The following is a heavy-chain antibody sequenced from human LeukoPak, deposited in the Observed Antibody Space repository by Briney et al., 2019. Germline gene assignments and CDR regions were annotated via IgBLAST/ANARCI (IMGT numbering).Heavy chain of an antibody. CDR2: K. Sequence: KYYADSVKGRFTISRDNSKNTLYLQMNGLRAEDTAVYYCARDGRGIISGSLDYWGQGTLVTVSS. J-gene: IGHJ4*02. CDR3: ARDGRGIISGSLDY. D-gene: IGHD1-26*01. V-gene: IGHV3-30*01.